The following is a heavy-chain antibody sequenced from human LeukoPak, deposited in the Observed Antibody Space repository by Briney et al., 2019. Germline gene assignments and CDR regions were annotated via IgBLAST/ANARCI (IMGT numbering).Heavy chain of an antibody. V-gene: IGHV4-61*01. CDR2: IYHSGST. D-gene: IGHD5-12*01. CDR3: ARVSLDIDY. Sequence: SETLSLTCTVSGGSVSSGSYYWSWIRQPPGKGLEWIGYIYHSGSTNYNPSLKSRVTISVDTSKNQFSLKLSSVTAADTAVYYCARVSLDIDYWGQGTLVTVSS. J-gene: IGHJ4*02. CDR1: GGSVSSGSYY.